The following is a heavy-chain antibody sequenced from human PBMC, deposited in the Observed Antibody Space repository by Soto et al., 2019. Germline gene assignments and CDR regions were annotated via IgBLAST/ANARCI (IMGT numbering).Heavy chain of an antibody. CDR2: IIPILGIA. CDR3: ARDYVDCSSTSCYDP. Sequence: QVQLVQSGAEVKKPGSSVKVSCKASGGTFSSYTISWVRQAPGQGLEWMGRIIPILGIANYAQKSQGRVTITADKSTSTAYMELSSLRSEDTAVYYCARDYVDCSSTSCYDPWGQGTLVTVSS. V-gene: IGHV1-69*08. J-gene: IGHJ5*02. CDR1: GGTFSSYT. D-gene: IGHD2-2*01.